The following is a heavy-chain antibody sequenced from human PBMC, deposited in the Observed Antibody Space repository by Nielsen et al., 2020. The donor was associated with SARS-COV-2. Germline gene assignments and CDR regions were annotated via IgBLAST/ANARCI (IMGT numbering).Heavy chain of an antibody. Sequence: GESLKISCAASGFTFSNYWMNWVRQAPGKGLEWVSYISSSSSTIYYADSVKGRFTISRDNAKNSLYLQMNSLRDEDTAVYYCARAVGWFGELFLDYWGQGTLVTVSS. CDR3: ARAVGWFGELFLDY. J-gene: IGHJ4*02. V-gene: IGHV3-48*02. D-gene: IGHD3-10*01. CDR2: ISSSSSTI. CDR1: GFTFSNYW.